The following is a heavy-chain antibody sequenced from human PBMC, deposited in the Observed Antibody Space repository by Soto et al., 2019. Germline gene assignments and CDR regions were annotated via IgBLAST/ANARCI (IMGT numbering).Heavy chain of an antibody. Sequence: ALVKGSCKTSGYTFTSYAINWVRQAAGQGLEWMGWMNPDSDNTGYAQKFQGRVNMTSNTSIHTPYMDHSSLRYAVTAVYHCAYGSWRGYCSNLSCYTINYWDQGTLVT. CDR1: GYTFTSYA. CDR2: MNPDSDNT. CDR3: AYGSWRGYCSNLSCYTINY. D-gene: IGHD2-2*01. V-gene: IGHV1-8*01. J-gene: IGHJ4*02.